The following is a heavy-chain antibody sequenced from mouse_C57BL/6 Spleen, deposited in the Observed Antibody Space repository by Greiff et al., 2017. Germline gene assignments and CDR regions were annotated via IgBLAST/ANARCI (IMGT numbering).Heavy chain of an antibody. CDR3: ARPIYYGSSHYYAMDY. J-gene: IGHJ4*01. CDR1: GYTFTSYW. CDR2: IDPSDSET. Sequence: QVQLQQPGAELVRPGSSVKLSCKASGYTFTSYWMHWVKQRPIQGLEWIGNIDPSDSETHYNQKFKDKATLTVDKSSSTAYMQLSSLTSEDSAVYYCARPIYYGSSHYYAMDYWGQGTSVTVSS. D-gene: IGHD1-1*01. V-gene: IGHV1-52*01.